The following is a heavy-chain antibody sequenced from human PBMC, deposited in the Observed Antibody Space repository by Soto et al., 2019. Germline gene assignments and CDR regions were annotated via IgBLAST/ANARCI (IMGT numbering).Heavy chain of an antibody. CDR1: GYTFTSYY. CDR3: ARDTGTYYYDSRGWFDP. J-gene: IGHJ5*02. D-gene: IGHD3-22*01. Sequence: ASVKVSCKASGYTFTSYYMHWVRQAPGQGLEWMGIINPSGGSTSYAQKFQGRVTMTRDTSTSTVYMELSSLRSEDTAVYYCARDTGTYYYDSRGWFDPWGQGTLVTVSS. V-gene: IGHV1-46*01. CDR2: INPSGGST.